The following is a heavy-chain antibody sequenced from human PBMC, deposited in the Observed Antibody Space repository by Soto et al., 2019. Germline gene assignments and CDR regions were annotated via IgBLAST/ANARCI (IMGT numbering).Heavy chain of an antibody. V-gene: IGHV3-30*18. CDR1: GFTFSSYG. D-gene: IGHD2-2*01. CDR3: AKSLMAGTSWGEYYYYYGMDV. CDR2: ISYDGSNK. Sequence: PGGSLRLSCAASGFTFSSYGMHWVRQAPGKGLEWVAVISYDGSNKYYADSVKGRFTISRDNSKNTLYLQMNSLRAEDTAVYYCAKSLMAGTSWGEYYYYYGMDVWGQGTTVTV. J-gene: IGHJ6*02.